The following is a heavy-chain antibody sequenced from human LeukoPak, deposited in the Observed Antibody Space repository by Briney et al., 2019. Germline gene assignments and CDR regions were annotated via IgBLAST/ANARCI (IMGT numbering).Heavy chain of an antibody. J-gene: IGHJ4*02. Sequence: PGRSLRLSCAASGFTFSSYDMHWIRQAPAKGLEWVAVIWYDGSSKYYEDSVKGRFTISRDNSKNTLYLQMDSLRAEDTAVYYCARVHSSSWDYFDNWGQGTLVTVSS. CDR3: ARVHSSSWDYFDN. CDR1: GFTFSSYD. V-gene: IGHV3-33*01. CDR2: IWYDGSSK. D-gene: IGHD6-13*01.